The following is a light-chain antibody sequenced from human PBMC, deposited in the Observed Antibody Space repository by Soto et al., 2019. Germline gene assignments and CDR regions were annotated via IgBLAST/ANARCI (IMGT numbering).Light chain of an antibody. CDR2: DAS. Sequence: DIQMTQSPSTLSASVGDRVTITCRASQSISHFLAWYQQKPGKVPKLLIYDASTLQSGVPSRFSGSGSGTEFTLTISSLQSEDFAIYYCQQYNNWPPTFGQGTKVDIK. CDR3: QQYNNWPPT. CDR1: QSISHF. J-gene: IGKJ1*01. V-gene: IGKV1-5*01.